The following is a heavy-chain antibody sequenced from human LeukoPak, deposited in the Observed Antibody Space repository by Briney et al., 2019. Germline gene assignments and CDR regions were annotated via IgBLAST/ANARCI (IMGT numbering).Heavy chain of an antibody. J-gene: IGHJ4*02. CDR3: ARTLLFLTEGFGY. Sequence: SETLSLTCAVCGYSIRSGFYWGWIRQPPGNGVEWIGSIYHSGSTYYNPSLMSRVTISADTSKNQFSLKLTSVTAADTAVYYCARTLLFLTEGFGYWGQGTLVTVSS. CDR1: GYSIRSGFY. CDR2: IYHSGST. D-gene: IGHD2/OR15-2a*01. V-gene: IGHV4-38-2*01.